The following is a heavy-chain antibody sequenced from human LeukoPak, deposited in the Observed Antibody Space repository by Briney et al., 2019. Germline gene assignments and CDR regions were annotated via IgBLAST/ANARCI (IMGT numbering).Heavy chain of an antibody. CDR1: GFTFSSYA. CDR3: ARGRSRYGSGSYSDY. Sequence: GGSLRLSCAASGFTFSSYAMSWVRQAPGKGLEWVSSISVSDGSTYYADSVKGRFTISRDNAKNSLYLQMNSLRAEDTAVYYCARGRSRYGSGSYSDYWGQGTLVTVSS. J-gene: IGHJ4*02. D-gene: IGHD3-10*01. CDR2: ISVSDGST. V-gene: IGHV3-23*01.